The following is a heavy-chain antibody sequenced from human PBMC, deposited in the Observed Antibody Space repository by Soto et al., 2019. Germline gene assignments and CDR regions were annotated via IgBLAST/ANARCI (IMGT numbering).Heavy chain of an antibody. J-gene: IGHJ6*02. Sequence: PGESLKISCKGSGYSFTSYWIGWVRQMPGKGLEWMGIIYPGDSDTRYSPSFQGQVTISADKSISTAYLQWSSLKASDTAMYYCACLAAPGKYYVGMYVWCQAPTVTVS. CDR3: ACLAAPGKYYVGMYV. CDR1: GYSFTSYW. CDR2: IYPGDSDT. V-gene: IGHV5-51*01. D-gene: IGHD6-13*01.